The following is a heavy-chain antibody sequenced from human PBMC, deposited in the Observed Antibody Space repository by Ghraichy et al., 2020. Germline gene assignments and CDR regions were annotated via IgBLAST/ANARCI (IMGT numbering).Heavy chain of an antibody. Sequence: SLNISCTVSGDSISSGSYYWSWIRQPAGKGLEWIGRIYTRGTTNYNPSLKSRVTISVDTSKNQFSLKLSSVTAADTAVYYCAREADFWNGPWFDPWGQGTLVTVSS. CDR1: GDSISSGSYY. V-gene: IGHV4-61*02. CDR2: IYTRGTT. J-gene: IGHJ5*02. D-gene: IGHD3-3*01. CDR3: AREADFWNGPWFDP.